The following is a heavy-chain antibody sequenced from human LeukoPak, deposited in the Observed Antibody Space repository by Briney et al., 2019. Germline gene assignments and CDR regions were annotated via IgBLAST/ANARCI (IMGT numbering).Heavy chain of an antibody. V-gene: IGHV3-30-3*01. D-gene: IGHD7-27*01. Sequence: TGGSLRLSCAASGFTFSSYDMHWVRQAPGKGLEWVAIISYDGSNKYYADSVKGRFTISRDNSKNTLYLQMNSLRAEDTAVYYCARDGESDYWGQGTLVTVSS. J-gene: IGHJ4*02. CDR3: ARDGESDY. CDR1: GFTFSSYD. CDR2: ISYDGSNK.